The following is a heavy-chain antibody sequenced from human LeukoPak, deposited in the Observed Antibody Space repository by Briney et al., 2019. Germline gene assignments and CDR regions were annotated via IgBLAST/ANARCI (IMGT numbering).Heavy chain of an antibody. CDR3: ARQWGVVGERVDY. V-gene: IGHV4-39*01. CDR2: MYYSGTT. D-gene: IGHD3-10*01. CDR1: GGSTSSSSYY. Sequence: SETLSLTCTVSGGSTSSSSYYWAWIRQPPGKGLEWIGSMYYSGTTYYNPSLKSRVTFSVDTSMNQFSLRLSSVTAADTAVYYCARQWGVVGERVDYWGQGTLVTVSS. J-gene: IGHJ4*02.